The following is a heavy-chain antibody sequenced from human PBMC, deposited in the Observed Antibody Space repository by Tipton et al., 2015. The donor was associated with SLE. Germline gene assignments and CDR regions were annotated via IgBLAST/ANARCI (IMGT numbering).Heavy chain of an antibody. J-gene: IGHJ4*02. CDR2: IYFSGTT. D-gene: IGHD4-17*01. Sequence: TLSLTCNVSGGSISSHYWSWIRQPPGKGLEWIGNIYFSGTTSYNPSLKSRVLISVDTSNNQFSLKLSSMAAADTAMYYCAGTVTTVTTFDYWGQGTLVTVSS. CDR1: GGSISSHY. V-gene: IGHV4-59*11. CDR3: AGTVTTVTTFDY.